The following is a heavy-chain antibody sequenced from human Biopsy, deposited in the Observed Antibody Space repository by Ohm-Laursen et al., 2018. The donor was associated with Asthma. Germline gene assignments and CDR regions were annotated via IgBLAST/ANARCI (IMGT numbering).Heavy chain of an antibody. V-gene: IGHV2-5*02. D-gene: IGHD3-9*01. CDR1: GFSLRTPGVG. Sequence: TQTLTLTSSFSGFSLRTPGVGVGWIRQSPGKALEWLALIYWDDYNLFRPSLKRRLTVTKDPSKNQVVLTMTKMDPVDSGTYYCALSQDSGFDDHSPSWFDPWGQGTLVTVSS. CDR2: IYWDDYN. CDR3: ALSQDSGFDDHSPSWFDP. J-gene: IGHJ5*02.